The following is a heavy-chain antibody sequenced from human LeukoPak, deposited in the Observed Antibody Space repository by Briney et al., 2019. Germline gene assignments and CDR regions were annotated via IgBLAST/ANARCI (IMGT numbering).Heavy chain of an antibody. CDR1: GGSISSSRYY. J-gene: IGHJ4*02. CDR2: IYYSGST. V-gene: IGHV4-39*01. Sequence: SETLSLTCTVSGGSISSSRYYWGWIRQPPGKGLEWIGSIYYSGSTYYNPSLKSRVTISVDTSKNQFSLKLSSVTAADTAVYYCARANWNDGLSFDYWGQGTLVTVSS. D-gene: IGHD1-20*01. CDR3: ARANWNDGLSFDY.